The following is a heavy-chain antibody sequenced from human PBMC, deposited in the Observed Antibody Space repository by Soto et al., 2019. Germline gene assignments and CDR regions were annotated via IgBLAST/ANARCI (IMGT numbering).Heavy chain of an antibody. CDR1: GGSFSGYY. J-gene: IGHJ3*02. CDR2: INHSGST. CDR3: HLWDFWSGYYTDAFDI. Sequence: SETLSLTCAVYGGSFSGYYWSWIRQPPGKGLEWIGEINHSGSTNYNPSLKSRVTISVDTSKNQFSLKLSSVTAADTAVYYCHLWDFWSGYYTDAFDIWGQGTMVTVSS. V-gene: IGHV4-34*01. D-gene: IGHD3-3*01.